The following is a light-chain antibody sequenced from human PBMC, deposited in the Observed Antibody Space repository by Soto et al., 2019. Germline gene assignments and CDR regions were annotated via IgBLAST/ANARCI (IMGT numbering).Light chain of an antibody. Sequence: QSALTQPASVSGSAGQSITISCSGTMRDVGAYNLVSWYQQHPGTAPKLIIYEVRNRPSGTSSRFSGSRSGNTASLTISGLQPEDECDDYCSAYAARSTLVFGGGTKVTVL. J-gene: IGLJ3*02. CDR1: MRDVGAYNL. CDR2: EVR. CDR3: SAYAARSTLV. V-gene: IGLV2-14*01.